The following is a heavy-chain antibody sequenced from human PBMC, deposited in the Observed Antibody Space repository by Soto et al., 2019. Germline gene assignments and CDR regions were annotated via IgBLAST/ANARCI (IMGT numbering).Heavy chain of an antibody. CDR3: AIQRRGVVY. D-gene: IGHD6-25*01. J-gene: IGHJ4*02. V-gene: IGHV1-2*04. CDR2: INTNNGGT. CDR1: GYSFTANY. Sequence: QVHLVQSGAEVKKPGASVKVSCKASGYSFTANYMHWVRQAPGQGLEWMGWINTNNGGTNYARKFQGWVTMTRDTSISTAYMDLTRLKSDDTAVYYCAIQRRGVVYWDQGTLVTVSS.